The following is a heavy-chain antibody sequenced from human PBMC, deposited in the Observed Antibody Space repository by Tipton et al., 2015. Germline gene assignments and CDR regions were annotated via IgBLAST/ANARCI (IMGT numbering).Heavy chain of an antibody. Sequence: TLSFTCTASGGSVNSANYYWSWIRQPPGKGLEWIGYISYSGSTHYNPSFKSRVAISVDTSKNQFSLTLNSVTAADTAVYYCARDLEHGMAVWGPGTTVTVSS. CDR1: GGSVNSANYY. V-gene: IGHV4-61*01. J-gene: IGHJ6*02. CDR3: ARDLEHGMAV. D-gene: IGHD5-24*01. CDR2: ISYSGST.